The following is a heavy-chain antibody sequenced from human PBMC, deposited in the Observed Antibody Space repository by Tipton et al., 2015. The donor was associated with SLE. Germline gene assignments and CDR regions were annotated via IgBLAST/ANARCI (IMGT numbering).Heavy chain of an antibody. V-gene: IGHV3-7*01. CDR1: GFTFSSYW. CDR3: ARGFTSNARGSGNWFDP. Sequence: SLRLSCAASGFTFSSYWMSWVRQAPGKGLEWVANIKQDGSEKYYVDSVKGRFTISRDNAKNSLYLQMNSLRAEGTAVYYCARGFTSNARGSGNWFDPWGQGTLVTVSS. CDR2: IKQDGSEK. D-gene: IGHD1-1*01. J-gene: IGHJ5*02.